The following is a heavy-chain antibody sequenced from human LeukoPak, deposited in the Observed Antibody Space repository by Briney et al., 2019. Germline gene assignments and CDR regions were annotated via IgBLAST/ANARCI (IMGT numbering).Heavy chain of an antibody. CDR3: AKDWKDCITTTCYPPYDYYYMDV. J-gene: IGHJ6*03. V-gene: IGHV3-66*01. CDR2: IYSGGST. CDR1: GFTVSSNY. D-gene: IGHD2/OR15-2a*01. Sequence: PGGSLRLSCAASGFTVSSNYMSWVRQAPGKGLEWVSVIYSGGSTYYADSVKGRFTISRDNSKNTLYLQMNSLRAEDTAVYYCAKDWKDCITTTCYPPYDYYYMDVWGKGTTVTISS.